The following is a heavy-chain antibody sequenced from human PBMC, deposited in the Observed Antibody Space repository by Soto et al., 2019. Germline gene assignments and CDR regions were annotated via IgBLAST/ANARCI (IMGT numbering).Heavy chain of an antibody. D-gene: IGHD6-13*01. CDR2: ISGYYGNT. V-gene: IGHV1-18*04. CDR3: PRQHFGGYSSY. Sequence: ASLKVSCKVSGYTFTSYGISWVRQAPGQGLEWMGTISGYYGNTNETQKLQGRVTMTTHTSTSTAYMELRSLRSDHTAVYYCPRQHFGGYSSYWGQGTLVTVSS. J-gene: IGHJ4*02. CDR1: GYTFTSYG.